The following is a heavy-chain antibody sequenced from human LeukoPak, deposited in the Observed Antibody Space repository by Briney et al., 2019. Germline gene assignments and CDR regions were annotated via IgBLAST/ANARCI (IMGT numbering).Heavy chain of an antibody. D-gene: IGHD2-15*01. J-gene: IGHJ6*02. Sequence: SQTLSLTCAISGDSVSSNSAAWNWIRQSPSRGLEWLGRTYYRSKWYNDYAVSVKSRITINPDTSKNQFSLRLSSVTAADTAVYYCARVRYCSGGSCYFRGIDYYYYGMDVWGQGTTVTVSS. V-gene: IGHV6-1*01. CDR2: TYYRSKWYN. CDR1: GDSVSSNSAA. CDR3: ARVRYCSGGSCYFRGIDYYYYGMDV.